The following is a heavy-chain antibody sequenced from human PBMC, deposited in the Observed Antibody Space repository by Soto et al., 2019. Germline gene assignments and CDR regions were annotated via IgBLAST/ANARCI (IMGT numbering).Heavy chain of an antibody. CDR1: GFTFSSYS. J-gene: IGHJ6*02. CDR3: ARDWRASGRYYPLRYYYYGMYV. V-gene: IGHV3-21*01. D-gene: IGHD1-26*01. Sequence: EVQLVESGGGLVKPGGSLRLSCAASGFTFSSYSMNWVRQAPGKGLEWVSSISSSSSYIYYADSVKGRFTISRDNAKNPQYLQLHRLRAQDTAVYYCARDWRASGRYYPLRYYYYGMYVCVQGTPVT. CDR2: ISSSSSYI.